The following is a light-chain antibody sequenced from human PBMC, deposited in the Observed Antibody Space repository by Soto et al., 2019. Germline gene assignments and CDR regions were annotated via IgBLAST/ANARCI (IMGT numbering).Light chain of an antibody. CDR2: DVI. CDR3: SSYTSSGTYV. CDR1: SSDVGGYNY. J-gene: IGLJ1*01. Sequence: QSALTQSASVSGSPGQSITISCAGTSSDVGGYNYVSWYQQHPGKAPKLMIYDVINRPSGVSDRFSGSKSGNSASLTISGLQAQDEADYYCSSYTSSGTYVFGTGTKDTVL. V-gene: IGLV2-14*03.